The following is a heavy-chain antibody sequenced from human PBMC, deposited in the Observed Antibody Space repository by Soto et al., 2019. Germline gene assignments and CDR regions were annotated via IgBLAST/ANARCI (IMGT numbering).Heavy chain of an antibody. J-gene: IGHJ4*02. CDR3: ARDGLSSGWTDFDY. Sequence: GGSLRLSCAASGFTFSTYNMNWVRQAPGQGLEWVSYISGSGSSIYYADSVKGRFTISRDNAKNSLYLQMNSLRAEDTAVYYCARDGLSSGWTDFDYWGQGTLVTVSS. CDR1: GFTFSTYN. CDR2: ISGSGSSI. D-gene: IGHD6-25*01. V-gene: IGHV3-48*01.